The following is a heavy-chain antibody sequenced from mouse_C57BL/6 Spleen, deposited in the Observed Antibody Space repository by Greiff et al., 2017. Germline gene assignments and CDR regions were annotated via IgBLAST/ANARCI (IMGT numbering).Heavy chain of an antibody. CDR3: AREIYYGNYFAY. V-gene: IGHV5-4*01. Sequence: EVKLMESGGGLVKPGGSLKLSCAASGFTFSSYALSWVRQTPEKRLEWVATISDGGSYTYYPDNVKGRFTISRDTAKNNLYLQLSHLKSEDTAMYYCAREIYYGNYFAYWGQGTLVTVSA. J-gene: IGHJ3*01. CDR1: GFTFSSYA. D-gene: IGHD2-1*01. CDR2: ISDGGSYT.